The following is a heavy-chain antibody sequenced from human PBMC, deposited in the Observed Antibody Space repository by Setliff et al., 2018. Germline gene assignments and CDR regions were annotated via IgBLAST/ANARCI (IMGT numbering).Heavy chain of an antibody. V-gene: IGHV4-4*08. CDR1: GGSISSYY. Sequence: SETLSLTCTVSGGSISSYYWSWIRQPPWKGLEWIGYIYASGSTNYNPSLKSRVTISVDTSKNQFSLKLSSVSAADTAVYYCARARSGDYSDSTGYLDYWGQGTLVTVSS. D-gene: IGHD3-22*01. J-gene: IGHJ4*02. CDR2: IYASGST. CDR3: ARARSGDYSDSTGYLDY.